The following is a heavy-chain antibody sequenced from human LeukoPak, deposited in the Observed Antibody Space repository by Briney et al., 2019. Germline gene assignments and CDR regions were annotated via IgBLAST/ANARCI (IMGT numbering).Heavy chain of an antibody. CDR3: AKDMRPYSGDHSFLFDQ. Sequence: PGRPLRLSCAASGFSFSYYGVHWVRQAPGKGLEWVALISYDGSDKYFADSVKGRFSISRDNSQKTLYLQMNSLISEDTAIYYCAKDMRPYSGDHSFLFDQWGQGTLVIVSS. V-gene: IGHV3-30*18. CDR2: ISYDGSDK. J-gene: IGHJ4*02. D-gene: IGHD1-26*01. CDR1: GFSFSYYG.